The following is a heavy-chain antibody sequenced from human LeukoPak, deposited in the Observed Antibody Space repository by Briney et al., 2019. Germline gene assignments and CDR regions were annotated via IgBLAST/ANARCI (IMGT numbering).Heavy chain of an antibody. CDR1: GYTFTAQY. Sequence: ASVKVSCKASGYTFTAQYMHWVRQAPGQGLEWMGWINPNNGDTKYAQSFLGRVTMTRDTSTTTAYMELSSLRSDDTAVYFCASYPRSIPTPPFDYWGQGTPVTVS. J-gene: IGHJ4*02. D-gene: IGHD2-21*01. V-gene: IGHV1-2*02. CDR3: ASYPRSIPTPPFDY. CDR2: INPNNGDT.